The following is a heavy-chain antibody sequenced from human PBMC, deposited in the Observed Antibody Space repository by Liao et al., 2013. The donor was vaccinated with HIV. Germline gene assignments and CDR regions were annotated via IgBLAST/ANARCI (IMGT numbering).Heavy chain of an antibody. D-gene: IGHD2-21*02. CDR3: AAPSDFAPTWYFAL. CDR1: GYSITSASN. V-gene: IGHV4-38-2*01. J-gene: IGHJ2*01. Sequence: QVQLQESGPGLVKPSETLSLRCAVSGYSITSASNWGWIRQAPGKGLEWIGSLYQSGSTYFNPSLRSRVTLSMDASRNEFSLRLISVTAADTAVYFCAAPSDFAPTWYFALWGRGTLGHCRF. CDR2: LYQSGST.